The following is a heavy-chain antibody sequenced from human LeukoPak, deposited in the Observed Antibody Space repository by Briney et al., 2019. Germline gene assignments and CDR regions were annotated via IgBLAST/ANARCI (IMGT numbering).Heavy chain of an antibody. D-gene: IGHD3-10*01. Sequence: PGGSLRLSCAASGFTFDDYAMHWVRQAPGKGLEWVSGISWNSGSIGYADSVKGRFTISRDNAKNSLYLQMNSLRAEDTAVYYCARSGAGGGAFDIWGQGTMVTVSS. CDR2: ISWNSGSI. CDR3: ARSGAGGGAFDI. CDR1: GFTFDDYA. J-gene: IGHJ3*02. V-gene: IGHV3-9*01.